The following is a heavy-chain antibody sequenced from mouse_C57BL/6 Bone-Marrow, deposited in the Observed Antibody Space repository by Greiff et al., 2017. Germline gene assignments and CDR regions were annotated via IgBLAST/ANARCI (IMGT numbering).Heavy chain of an antibody. V-gene: IGHV1-47*01. D-gene: IGHD2-4*01. CDR3: ARGDDYGRNYCDY. CDR1: GYTFTTYP. J-gene: IGHJ2*01. Sequence: VQLQQSGAELVKPGASVKMSCKASGYTFTTYPIEWMKQNHGNSLEWIGNFYPDNDDTKYNEKFKGKATMTAEKSSSTVYLQLSRLTSDDSAVYYCARGDDYGRNYCDYWGQGTTLTVSS. CDR2: FYPDNDDT.